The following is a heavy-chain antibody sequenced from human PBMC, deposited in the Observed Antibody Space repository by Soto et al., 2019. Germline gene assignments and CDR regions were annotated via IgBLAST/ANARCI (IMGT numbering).Heavy chain of an antibody. CDR3: ARHELAWVGAINFDY. CDR2: IYYSGST. CDR1: GGSISSSSYY. V-gene: IGHV4-39*01. Sequence: PSETLSLTCTVSGGSISSSSYYWGWIRQPPGKGLEWIGSIYYSGSTYYNPSLKSRVTISVETSKNQFSLKLRSVTAADTAVYYCARHELAWVGAINFDYWGQGTMVTVYS. D-gene: IGHD1-26*01. J-gene: IGHJ4*02.